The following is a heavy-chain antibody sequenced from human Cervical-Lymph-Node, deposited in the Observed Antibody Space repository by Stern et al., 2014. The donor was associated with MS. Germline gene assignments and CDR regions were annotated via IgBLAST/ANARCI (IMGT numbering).Heavy chain of an antibody. D-gene: IGHD1-26*01. CDR2: MYNSGAT. Sequence: VQLVESGPGLVKPSQTLSLTCTVSGASISSGTYYWSWIRQPAGKGLEWIGRMYNSGATNYNPSLKSRVTISLDTSKNQFSLSLSSVTAADTAVYYCARDDALGPTRYHYGMDVWGQGTTVTVSS. J-gene: IGHJ6*02. CDR1: GASISSGTYY. CDR3: ARDDALGPTRYHYGMDV. V-gene: IGHV4-61*02.